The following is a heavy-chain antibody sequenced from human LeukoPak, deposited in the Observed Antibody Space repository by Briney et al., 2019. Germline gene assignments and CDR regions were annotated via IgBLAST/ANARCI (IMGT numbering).Heavy chain of an antibody. CDR1: GGSFSGYY. J-gene: IGHJ4*02. CDR2: INHSGGT. Sequence: PSETLSLTCTVYGGSFSGYYWSWIRQPPGKGLEWIGEINHSGGTNYNPSLKSRITISVDTSKNQFSLKLSSVTAAETAVYYCARTVPSGYRMFDYWGQGTLVTVSS. D-gene: IGHD3-3*01. V-gene: IGHV4-34*01. CDR3: ARTVPSGYRMFDY.